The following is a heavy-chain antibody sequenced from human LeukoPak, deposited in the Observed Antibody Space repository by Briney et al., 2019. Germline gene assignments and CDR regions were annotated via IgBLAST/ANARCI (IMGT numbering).Heavy chain of an antibody. Sequence: ASVKVSCKASGYTFTSYGISWARQAPGQGLEWMGWISAYNGNTNYAQKLQGRVTMTTDTSTSTAYMELRSLRSDDTAVYYCARGGRPNYLRNDAFDIWGQGTVVTVSS. J-gene: IGHJ3*02. CDR2: ISAYNGNT. V-gene: IGHV1-18*01. CDR1: GYTFTSYG. CDR3: ARGGRPNYLRNDAFDI. D-gene: IGHD3-16*01.